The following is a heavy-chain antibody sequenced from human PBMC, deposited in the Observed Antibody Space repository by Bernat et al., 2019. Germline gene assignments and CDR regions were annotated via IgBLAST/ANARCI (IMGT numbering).Heavy chain of an antibody. Sequence: QVQLQQWGAGLLKPSETLSLTCAVYGGSFSGYYWSWIRQPPGKGLEWIGEINHSGSTNYNPSLNGRVTTSIDESKNQFSLKLTSVTAADTAVYYCARYYYYYMDVWGKGTTVTVSS. CDR1: GGSFSGYY. V-gene: IGHV4-34*01. CDR3: ARYYYYYMDV. J-gene: IGHJ6*03. CDR2: INHSGST.